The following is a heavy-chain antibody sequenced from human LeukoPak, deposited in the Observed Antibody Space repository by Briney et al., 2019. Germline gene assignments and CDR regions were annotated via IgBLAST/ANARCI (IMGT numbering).Heavy chain of an antibody. V-gene: IGHV3-48*04. CDR2: ISSSGSTI. CDR3: AELGITMIGGV. J-gene: IGHJ6*04. Sequence: GGSLGLSCAASGFTFSSYTMNWVRQAPGRGLEWVSYISSSGSTIYYADSVKGRFTISRDNAKNSLYLQMNSLRAEDTAVYYCAELGITMIGGVWGKGTTVTISS. CDR1: GFTFSSYT. D-gene: IGHD3-10*02.